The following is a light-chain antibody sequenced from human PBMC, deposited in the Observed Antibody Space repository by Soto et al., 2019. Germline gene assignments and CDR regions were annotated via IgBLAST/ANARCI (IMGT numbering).Light chain of an antibody. Sequence: DVQMTQSPSTLSASVGDRVTITSRASHSISSLLAWYQQIPGKAPKLMISDDSNLEIGVPSRFSGSGSGTEFNLTIRSLPPDDFGTSYCPASTSFSAWPSGQGTKV. CDR1: HSISSL. CDR3: PASTSFSAWP. CDR2: DDS. J-gene: IGKJ1*01. V-gene: IGKV1-5*01.